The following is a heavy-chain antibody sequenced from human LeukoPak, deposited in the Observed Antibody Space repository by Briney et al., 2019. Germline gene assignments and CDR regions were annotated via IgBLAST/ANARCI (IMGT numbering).Heavy chain of an antibody. D-gene: IGHD1-26*01. J-gene: IGHJ4*02. Sequence: SETLSLTCTVSGGSISSSSYYWGWIRQPAGKGLEWIGRIYASGTTNFNPSLKSRVTISIDTSKNQFSLKLSSVTAADTAVYYCARGARRGGSYYFEYWGQGTLVTVSS. CDR2: IYASGTT. CDR1: GGSISSSSYY. CDR3: ARGARRGGSYYFEY. V-gene: IGHV4-61*02.